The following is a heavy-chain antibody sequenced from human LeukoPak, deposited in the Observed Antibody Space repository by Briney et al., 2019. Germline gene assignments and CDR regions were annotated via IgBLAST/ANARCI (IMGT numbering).Heavy chain of an antibody. D-gene: IGHD3-22*01. CDR3: ARYYDSIGGLDS. CDR1: GGSISSYH. V-gene: IGHV4-59*08. J-gene: IGHJ4*02. CDR2: IYYSGST. Sequence: PSETLSLTCTVSGGSISSYHWSWIRQPPGKGLEWTGKIYYSGSTNYNPSLKSRVTISVDTSKNQFSLKLSSVTAADTAVYYCARYYDSIGGLDSWGQGTLVTVSS.